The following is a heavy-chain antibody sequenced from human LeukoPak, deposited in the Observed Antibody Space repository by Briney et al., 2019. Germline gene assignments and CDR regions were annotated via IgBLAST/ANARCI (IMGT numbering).Heavy chain of an antibody. CDR3: ARGSGIAAAGTPLVYYYGMDV. V-gene: IGHV4-34*01. Sequence: PSETLSLTCAVYGGSFSGYYWSWIRQPPGKGLEWIGEINHSGSINYNPSLESRVTISVDTSKNQFSLKLSSVTAADTAVYYCARGSGIAAAGTPLVYYYGMDVWGQGTTVTVSS. J-gene: IGHJ6*02. CDR1: GGSFSGYY. CDR2: INHSGSI. D-gene: IGHD6-13*01.